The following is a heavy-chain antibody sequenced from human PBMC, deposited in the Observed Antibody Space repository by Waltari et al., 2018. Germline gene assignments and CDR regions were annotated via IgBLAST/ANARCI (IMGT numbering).Heavy chain of an antibody. D-gene: IGHD3-16*02. CDR1: GGSFSGYY. CDR3: ARGLPDMITLGGVIAHTKNDY. CDR2: INQRGST. Sequence: QVQLQQWGAGLLKPSETLSLTCAVYGGSFSGYYWSWIRQPPGKGLEWIGEINQRGSTNNNPSRKSRVTISVDTSKNQFPLKLSAVTAADTAVYSGARGLPDMITLGGVIAHTKNDYWGQGTLVTVSS. V-gene: IGHV4-34*01. J-gene: IGHJ4*02.